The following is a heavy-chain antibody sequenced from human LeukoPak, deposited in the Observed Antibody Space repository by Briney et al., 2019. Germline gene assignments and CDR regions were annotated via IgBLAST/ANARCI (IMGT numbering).Heavy chain of an antibody. CDR3: AREDSGYDWGYFDY. V-gene: IGHV1-69*04. D-gene: IGHD5-12*01. CDR2: IIPILGIA. CDR1: GGTFSSYA. Sequence: SVKASCKASGGTFSSYAISWVRRAPGQGLEWMGRIIPILGIANYAQKFQGRVTITADKSTSTAYMELSSLRSEDTAVYYCAREDSGYDWGYFDYWGQGTLVTVSS. J-gene: IGHJ4*02.